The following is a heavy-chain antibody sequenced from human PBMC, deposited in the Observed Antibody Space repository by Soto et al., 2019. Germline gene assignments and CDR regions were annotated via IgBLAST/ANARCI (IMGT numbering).Heavy chain of an antibody. CDR2: ISYDGNNK. D-gene: IGHD2-2*01. Sequence: QVQLVESWGGVVQPGRSLRLSCAASGFPFRSYAMHWVRQAPGKGLEWVAVISYDGNNKYYADSVKGRFTISRDNSKNPGSLQMTSLRAEDTAVYYCAKDRYAAVGAGFRAPPYFDYWGQGTLVPVSS. V-gene: IGHV3-30*18. CDR3: AKDRYAAVGAGFRAPPYFDY. J-gene: IGHJ4*02. CDR1: GFPFRSYA.